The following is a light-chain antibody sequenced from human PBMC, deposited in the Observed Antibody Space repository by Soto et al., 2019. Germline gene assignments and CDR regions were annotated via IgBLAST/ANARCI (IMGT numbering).Light chain of an antibody. CDR3: CSYAGSYTTYV. J-gene: IGLJ1*01. Sequence: QTVLTQPRSLSCCPGRTVTISCTGTNSDVGGYNYVSWYQQHPGKAPKLMIYDVSKRPSGVPDRFSGSKSGNTASLTISGLQAEDEADYYCCSYAGSYTTYVFGTGTKVTVL. V-gene: IGLV2-11*01. CDR1: NSDVGGYNY. CDR2: DVS.